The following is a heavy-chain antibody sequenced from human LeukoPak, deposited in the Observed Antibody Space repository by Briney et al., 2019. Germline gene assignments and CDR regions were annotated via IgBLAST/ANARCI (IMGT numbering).Heavy chain of an antibody. CDR3: TREGYTSFDY. J-gene: IGHJ4*02. D-gene: IGHD5-24*01. CDR1: GFTFSSSW. V-gene: IGHV3-74*01. CDR2: INNDGSGR. Sequence: GSLRLSCAASGFTFSSSWMHWVRQTPGKGLVWVSRINNDGSGRTYADSVKGRFTISRDNAKNTLYLQMNSLRAEDTAVYHCTREGYTSFDYWGQGTLVTVSS.